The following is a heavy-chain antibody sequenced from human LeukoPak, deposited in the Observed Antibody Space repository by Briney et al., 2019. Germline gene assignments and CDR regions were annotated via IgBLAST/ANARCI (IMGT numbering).Heavy chain of an antibody. D-gene: IGHD3-22*01. CDR1: GGSISSYY. CDR3: ARDSDDSSGGNFDY. Sequence: SETLSLTCTVSGGSISSYYWSWIRQPAGKGLEWIGRIYTSGSTNYNPSLKSRVTMSVDTSKNQFSLKLGSVTAADTAVYYCARDSDDSSGGNFDYWGQGTLVTVSS. V-gene: IGHV4-4*07. J-gene: IGHJ4*02. CDR2: IYTSGST.